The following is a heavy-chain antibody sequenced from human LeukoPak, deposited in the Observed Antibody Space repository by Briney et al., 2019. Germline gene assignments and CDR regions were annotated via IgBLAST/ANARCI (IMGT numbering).Heavy chain of an antibody. CDR1: GFTFSSYG. CDR2: ISYDGSNK. Sequence: GGSLRLSCAASGFTFSSYGMHWVRQAPGKGLEWVAVISYDGSNKYYADSVKGRFTISRDNSKNTLYLQMNSLRAEDTAVYYCAIGTYYYGSGSYVWGQGTLVTVSS. CDR3: AIGTYYYGSGSYV. V-gene: IGHV3-30*03. D-gene: IGHD3-10*01. J-gene: IGHJ4*02.